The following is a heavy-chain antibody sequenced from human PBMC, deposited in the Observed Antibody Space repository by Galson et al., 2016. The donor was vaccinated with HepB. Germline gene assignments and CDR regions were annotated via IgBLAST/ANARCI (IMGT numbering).Heavy chain of an antibody. CDR1: GLIVSSNY. J-gene: IGHJ2*01. CDR2: IYSGGST. V-gene: IGHV3-53*01. Sequence: SLRLSCAASGLIVSSNYMSWVRQAPGKGLGWVSVIYSGGSTYYADSVKGRFTISRDNSKNTLYLQMNSLRAEDTAVYYCARVDPYWYFDLWGRGTLVTVSS. D-gene: IGHD3/OR15-3a*01. CDR3: ARVDPYWYFDL.